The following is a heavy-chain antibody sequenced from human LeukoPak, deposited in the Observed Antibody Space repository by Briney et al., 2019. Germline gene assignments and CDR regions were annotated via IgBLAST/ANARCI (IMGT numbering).Heavy chain of an antibody. CDR1: GFTFSGYG. J-gene: IGHJ4*02. V-gene: IGHV3-30*02. CDR3: AKDAEVGATTMADY. Sequence: GGSLRLSCAASGFTFSGYGMHWVRQAPGKGLEWVAFIRYDGSNKYYADSVKGRFTISRDNSKNTLYLQMNSLRPEDTAVYYCAKDAEVGATTMADYWGQGTLVTVSS. CDR2: IRYDGSNK. D-gene: IGHD1-26*01.